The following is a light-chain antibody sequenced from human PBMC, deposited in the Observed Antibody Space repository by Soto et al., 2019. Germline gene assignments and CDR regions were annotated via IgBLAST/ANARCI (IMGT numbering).Light chain of an antibody. V-gene: IGKV3-15*01. CDR2: GAS. Sequence: EIVMTQSPATLSVSPGERATLSFRASQSVSSNLAWYQQKPGQAPRLPIYGASTRATGIPAKFSGGGSGTEFTLTISSLQSEDFAIYYCQQYKNGWTFGQGTKVDIK. J-gene: IGKJ1*01. CDR1: QSVSSN. CDR3: QQYKNGWT.